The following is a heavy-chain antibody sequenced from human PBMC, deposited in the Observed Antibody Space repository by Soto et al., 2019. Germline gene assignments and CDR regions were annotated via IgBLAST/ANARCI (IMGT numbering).Heavy chain of an antibody. CDR3: VRGNDNYDFWNNWSLDP. V-gene: IGHV4-4*02. CDR2: SYQTGSI. D-gene: IGHD3-3*01. Sequence: SDTLSLTCAVSGGSINNNFWSWVRQPPGKGLEWIGESYQTGSINYTPSLRRRVTISVDKSKNQLSLKVDSVTAADTAFYYCVRGNDNYDFWNNWSLDPWGQGTLVTVSS. CDR1: GGSINNNFW. J-gene: IGHJ5*02.